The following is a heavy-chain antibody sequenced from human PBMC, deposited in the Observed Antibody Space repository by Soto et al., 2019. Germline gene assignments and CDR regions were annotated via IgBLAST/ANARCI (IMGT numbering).Heavy chain of an antibody. D-gene: IGHD3-16*01. CDR1: GGSISSYY. CDR2: IYYSGST. Sequence: SETLSLTCTVSGGSISSYYWSWIRQPPGKGLEWIGYIYYSGSTNYNPSLKSRVTISVDTSKNQFSLKLSSVTAADTAVYYCASSGTAGELDYMDVWGKGTTVTVSS. J-gene: IGHJ6*03. V-gene: IGHV4-59*08. CDR3: ASSGTAGELDYMDV.